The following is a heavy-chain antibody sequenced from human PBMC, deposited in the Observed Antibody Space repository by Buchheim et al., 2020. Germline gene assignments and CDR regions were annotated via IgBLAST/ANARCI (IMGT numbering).Heavy chain of an antibody. CDR1: GFTFSSYA. J-gene: IGHJ4*02. Sequence: EVQLLESGGGLVQPGGSLRLSCAASGFTFSSYAMNWVRQAPGKGLEWVSGIGGSGGRTYYADSVKGRFTISRDNSKNTLYLQMDSLRAEDTAIYYCAKGQYYDFWTDSPKYYFDYWGQGTL. CDR2: IGGSGGRT. V-gene: IGHV3-23*01. D-gene: IGHD3/OR15-3a*01. CDR3: AKGQYYDFWTDSPKYYFDY.